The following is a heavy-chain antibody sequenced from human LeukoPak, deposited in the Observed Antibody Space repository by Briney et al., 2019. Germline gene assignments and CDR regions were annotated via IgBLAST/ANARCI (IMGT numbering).Heavy chain of an antibody. J-gene: IGHJ6*01. Sequence: GGSLRLSCAASRFTFSSYAMHWVRQAPGKGLEYVSAISSNGGSTYYANSVKGRFTISRDNSKNTLYLQMGSLRAEDMAVYYCARDLKYYDFWSGYYGPRNYYYYGMDVWGQGTTVTVSS. CDR1: RFTFSSYA. CDR3: ARDLKYYDFWSGYYGPRNYYYYGMDV. V-gene: IGHV3-64*01. D-gene: IGHD3-3*01. CDR2: ISSNGGST.